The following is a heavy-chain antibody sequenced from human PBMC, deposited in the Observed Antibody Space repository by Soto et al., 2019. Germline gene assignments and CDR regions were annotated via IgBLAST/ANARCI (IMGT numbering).Heavy chain of an antibody. Sequence: QVQLQQWGPGLLKPSETLSLTCAVYGGSFTASYWNWIRQPPGKGLECIGEIHPTGTTNYNPSLASRVTMAVDTSTSQFSLPLSSVTAADTAVYYCARGRDRAKVGYWGQGTLVTVS. CDR2: IHPTGTT. CDR1: GGSFTASY. D-gene: IGHD5-18*01. V-gene: IGHV4-34*01. CDR3: ARGRDRAKVGY. J-gene: IGHJ4*02.